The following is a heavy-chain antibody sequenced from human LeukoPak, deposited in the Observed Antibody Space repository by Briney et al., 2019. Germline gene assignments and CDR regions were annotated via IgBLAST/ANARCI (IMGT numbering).Heavy chain of an antibody. CDR1: GVSFSGYY. D-gene: IGHD3-3*01. CDR2: INHSGST. J-gene: IGHJ4*02. Sequence: SSETLSLTCAVYGVSFSGYYWSWIRQPPGKGLEWIGEINHSGSTNYNPSLKSRVTISVDTSKNQFSLKLSSVTAADTAVYYCARGPFYDFWSGYPGGYWGQGTLVTVSS. CDR3: ARGPFYDFWSGYPGGY. V-gene: IGHV4-34*01.